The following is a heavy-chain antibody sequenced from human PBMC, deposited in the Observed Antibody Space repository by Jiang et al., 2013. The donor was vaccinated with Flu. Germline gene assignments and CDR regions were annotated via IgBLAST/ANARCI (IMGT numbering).Heavy chain of an antibody. Sequence: SGGTFSSYAISWVRQAPGQGLEWMGGIIPIFGTANYAQKFQGRVTITADESTSTAYMELSSLRSEDTAVYYCARDGGYYYDSSGYYFGYWGQGTLVTVSS. V-gene: IGHV1-69*01. CDR3: ARDGGYYYDSSGYYFGY. CDR1: GGTFSSYA. J-gene: IGHJ4*02. CDR2: IIPIFGTA. D-gene: IGHD3-22*01.